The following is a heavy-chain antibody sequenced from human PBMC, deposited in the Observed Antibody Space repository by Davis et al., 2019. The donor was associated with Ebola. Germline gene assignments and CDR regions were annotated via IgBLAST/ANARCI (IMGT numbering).Heavy chain of an antibody. D-gene: IGHD3-3*01. J-gene: IGHJ4*02. CDR2: IFSNDEK. V-gene: IGHV2-26*01. CDR3: AHSGRYYDFWSGYPSYYFDY. Sequence: SGPTLVKPTETLTLTCTVSGFSLSNARMGVSWIRQPPGKALEWLAHIFSNDEKSYSTSLKSRLTISKDTSKSQVVLTMTNMDPVDTATYYCAHSGRYYDFWSGYPSYYFDYWGQGTLVTVSS. CDR1: GFSLSNARMG.